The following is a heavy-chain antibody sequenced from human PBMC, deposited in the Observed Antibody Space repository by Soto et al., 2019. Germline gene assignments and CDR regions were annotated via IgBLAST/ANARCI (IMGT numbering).Heavy chain of an antibody. CDR1: GGTFSSYA. V-gene: IGHV1-69*01. CDR3: ARGPPGSSSWYWYFDL. CDR2: IIPIFGTA. D-gene: IGHD6-13*01. J-gene: IGHJ2*01. Sequence: QVQLVQSGAEVKKPGSSVKVTCKASGGTFSSYAISWVRQAPGQGLEWMGGIIPIFGTANYAQKFQGRVTITADESTSTAYVELSSLRSEDTAVYYCARGPPGSSSWYWYFDLWGRGTLVSVSS.